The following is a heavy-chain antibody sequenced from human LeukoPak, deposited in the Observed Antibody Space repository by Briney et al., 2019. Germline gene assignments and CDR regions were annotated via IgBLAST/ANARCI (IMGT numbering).Heavy chain of an antibody. J-gene: IGHJ4*02. CDR3: ARDETNHFWSGYYSY. D-gene: IGHD3-3*02. Sequence: PGGSLRLSCAASGFTFSSYAMSWVRQAPGKGLEWVSAISGSGGSTYYADSVKGRFTISRDNSKNTLYLQMNSLRAEDTAVYYCARDETNHFWSGYYSYWGQGTLVTVSS. V-gene: IGHV3-23*01. CDR1: GFTFSSYA. CDR2: ISGSGGST.